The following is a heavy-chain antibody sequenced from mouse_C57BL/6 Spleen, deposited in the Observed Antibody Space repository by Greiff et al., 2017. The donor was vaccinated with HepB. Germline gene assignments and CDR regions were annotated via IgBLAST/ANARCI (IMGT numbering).Heavy chain of an antibody. CDR2: IYPGDGDT. CDR1: GYAFSSYW. Sequence: VQLQQSGAELVKPGASVKISCKASGYAFSSYWMNWVKQRPGKGLEWIGQIYPGDGDTNYNGKFKGKATLTADKSSSTADMQLSSLTSEDSAVYFCARDDYDGYCDYWGQGTTLTVSS. D-gene: IGHD2-4*01. J-gene: IGHJ2*01. CDR3: ARDDYDGYCDY. V-gene: IGHV1-80*01.